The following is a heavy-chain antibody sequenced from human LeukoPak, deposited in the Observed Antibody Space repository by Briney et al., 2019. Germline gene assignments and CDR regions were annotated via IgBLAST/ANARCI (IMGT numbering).Heavy chain of an antibody. CDR1: GGSFSGYY. CDR2: INHSGST. D-gene: IGHD2-15*01. CDR3: AREIIAPGRVALASFDI. V-gene: IGHV4-34*01. J-gene: IGHJ3*02. Sequence: SETLSLTCAVYGGSFSGYYWSWIRQPPGKGLEWIGEINHSGSTNYNPSLKSRVTISVDTSKNQFSLKLSSVTAADTAVYYCAREIIAPGRVALASFDIWGQGTMVTVSS.